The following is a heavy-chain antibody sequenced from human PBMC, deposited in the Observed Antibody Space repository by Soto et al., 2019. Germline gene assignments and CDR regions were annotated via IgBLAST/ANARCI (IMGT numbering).Heavy chain of an antibody. Sequence: RLSCTASGFTLQNYAMAWVRQAPGKGLEWVSTLIGGHYGTAYSYSVKGRFTVSRDNSKNCLYLQMNSLGVEDTAMYFCAKGKSTGDIDWFDPWGQGSLVTVSS. V-gene: IGHV3-23*01. J-gene: IGHJ5*02. D-gene: IGHD3-10*01. CDR1: GFTLQNYA. CDR3: AKGKSTGDIDWFDP. CDR2: LIGGHYGT.